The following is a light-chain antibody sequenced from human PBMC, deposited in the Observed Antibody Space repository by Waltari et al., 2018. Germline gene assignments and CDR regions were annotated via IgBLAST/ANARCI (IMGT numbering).Light chain of an antibody. Sequence: QSALTQPPSASGSPGPSVTIFCTGTISDGGCYNYGSWYQQHPGKAPKLMLYEVSKRLSGVPARFSASKSGNTASLTVSGIQAEDEADYYCSSYAPSKNWVFGGGTELTFL. CDR2: EVS. CDR3: SSYAPSKNWV. CDR1: ISDGGCYNY. V-gene: IGLV2-8*01. J-gene: IGLJ2*01.